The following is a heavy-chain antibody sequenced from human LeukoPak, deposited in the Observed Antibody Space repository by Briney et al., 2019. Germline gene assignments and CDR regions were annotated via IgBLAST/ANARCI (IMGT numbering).Heavy chain of an antibody. D-gene: IGHD4-17*01. CDR2: INSDGSTT. CDR3: ARSTTHPYYNYMDV. Sequence: GGSLRLSCVASGFTFSSYWMHWVRQAPGEGLVWVSRINSDGSTTTYADSVKGRFTISRDNAKNTLYLQMNSLRVEDTAVYYCARSTTHPYYNYMDVWGKGATVTLSS. J-gene: IGHJ6*03. V-gene: IGHV3-74*01. CDR1: GFTFSSYW.